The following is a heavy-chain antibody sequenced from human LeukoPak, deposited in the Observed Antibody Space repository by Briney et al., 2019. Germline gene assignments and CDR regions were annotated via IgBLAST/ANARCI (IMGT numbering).Heavy chain of an antibody. CDR1: GYTFTSYF. CDR3: TRGVQLERRYYNWFDP. V-gene: IGHV1-46*01. D-gene: IGHD1-1*01. CDR2: INPSRGST. Sequence: ASVKVSCKASGYTFTSYFMHWVRQAPGQGLEWMGMINPSRGSTSYAQKFQGGLTMTRDTSTSTVYMELSSLRSEDTVVYYCTRGVQLERRYYNWFDPWGQGTLVTVSS. J-gene: IGHJ5*02.